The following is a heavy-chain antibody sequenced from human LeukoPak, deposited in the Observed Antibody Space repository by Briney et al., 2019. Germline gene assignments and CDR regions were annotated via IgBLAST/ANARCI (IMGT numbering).Heavy chain of an antibody. CDR3: AELGITMIGGV. CDR2: ISSSGSTI. V-gene: IGHV3-48*03. D-gene: IGHD3-10*02. Sequence: SGGSLRLSCAASGFTFSSYEMYWVRQAPGKGLAWVSYISSSGSTIYYADSVKGRLTISRDNAKNSLYLQMNSLRAEDTAVYYCAELGITMIGGVWGKGTTVTISS. CDR1: GFTFSSYE. J-gene: IGHJ6*04.